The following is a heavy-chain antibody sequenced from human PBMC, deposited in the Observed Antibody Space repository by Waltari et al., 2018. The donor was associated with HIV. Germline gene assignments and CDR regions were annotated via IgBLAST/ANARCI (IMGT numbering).Heavy chain of an antibody. CDR1: GGSISSSSYY. J-gene: IGHJ1*01. V-gene: IGHV4-39*01. Sequence: QLQLQESGPGLVKPSETLSLTCTVSGGSISSSSYYWGWIRQPPGKGLEWIGSIYYSGSTYYNPSLKSRVTISVDTSKNQFSLKLSSVTAADTAVYYCASEPPRGRLGEHWGQGTLVTVSS. CDR3: ASEPPRGRLGEH. CDR2: IYYSGST. D-gene: IGHD3-16*01.